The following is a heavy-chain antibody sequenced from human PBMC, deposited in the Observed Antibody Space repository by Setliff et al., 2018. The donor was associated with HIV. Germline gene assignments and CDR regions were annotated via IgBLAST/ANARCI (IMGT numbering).Heavy chain of an antibody. CDR3: ARVPTSSWYVTTQRTKEYFHQ. V-gene: IGHV4-39*07. D-gene: IGHD6-13*01. CDR1: GGFISTYY. CDR2: IYYSGNT. J-gene: IGHJ1*01. Sequence: PSETLSLTCTVSGGFISTYYWGWIRQPPGKGLEWIGSIYYSGNTYYNPSLKSRATISEDTSRNQFSLRLSSVTAADTAIYYCARVPTSSWYVTTQRTKEYFHQWGQGTLVTVSS.